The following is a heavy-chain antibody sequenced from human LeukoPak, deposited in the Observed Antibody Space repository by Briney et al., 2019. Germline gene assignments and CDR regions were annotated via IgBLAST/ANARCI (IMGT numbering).Heavy chain of an antibody. V-gene: IGHV5-51*01. CDR1: GYRFTSYW. Sequence: GESLKISCKGSGYRFTSYWIGWVRQMPGKGLEWMGIIYPGDSDTRYSPSFQGQVTISADKSISTAYLQWSSLKASDSAMYYCARPGRATVTRLDYWGQGTLVTVTS. CDR3: ARPGRATVTRLDY. J-gene: IGHJ4*02. D-gene: IGHD4-17*01. CDR2: IYPGDSDT.